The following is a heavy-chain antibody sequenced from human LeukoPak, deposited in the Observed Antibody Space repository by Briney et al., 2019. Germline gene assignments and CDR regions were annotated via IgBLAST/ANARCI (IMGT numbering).Heavy chain of an antibody. CDR2: ISWNSGSI. CDR3: AKDPSYDILTFYYFDY. V-gene: IGHV3-9*01. CDR1: GFTFDDYA. Sequence: PGGSLRLSCAASGFTFDDYAMHWVRQAPGKGLEWVSGISWNSGSIGYADSVKGRFTISRDNAKNSLYLQMNSLRAEDTALYYCAKDPSYDILTFYYFDYWGQGTLVTVSS. J-gene: IGHJ4*02. D-gene: IGHD3-9*01.